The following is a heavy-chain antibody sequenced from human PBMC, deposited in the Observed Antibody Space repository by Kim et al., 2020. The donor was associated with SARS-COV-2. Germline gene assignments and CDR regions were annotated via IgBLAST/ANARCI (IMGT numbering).Heavy chain of an antibody. D-gene: IGHD3-16*01. Sequence: SQTLSLTCAISGDSVSSNNAAWNWIRQSPSRGLEWLGRTDYRSKWFNDYALSVKSRITINPDTSKNHFSLQLSSVTPEDTAVYYCANGGSGLGGMNVWGQGTTVTVSS. CDR1: GDSVSSNNAA. CDR3: ANGGSGLGGMNV. J-gene: IGHJ6*02. CDR2: TDYRSKWFN. V-gene: IGHV6-1*01.